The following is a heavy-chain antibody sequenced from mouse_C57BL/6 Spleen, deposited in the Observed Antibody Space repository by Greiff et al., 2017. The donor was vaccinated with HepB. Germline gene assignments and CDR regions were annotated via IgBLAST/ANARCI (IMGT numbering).Heavy chain of an antibody. J-gene: IGHJ4*01. CDR1: GYTFTDYY. V-gene: IGHV1-77*01. D-gene: IGHD2-2*01. CDR3: ARSEGLRPPYYAMDY. Sequence: VKVVESGAELVKPGASVKISCKASGYTFTDYYINWVKQRPGQGLEWIGKIGPGSGSTYYNEKFKGKATLTADKSSSTAYMQLSSLTSEDSAVYFCARSEGLRPPYYAMDYWGQGTSVTVSS. CDR2: IGPGSGST.